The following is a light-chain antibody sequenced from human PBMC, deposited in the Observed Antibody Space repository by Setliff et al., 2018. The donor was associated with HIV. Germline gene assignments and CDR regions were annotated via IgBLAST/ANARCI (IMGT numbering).Light chain of an antibody. V-gene: IGLV2-14*03. Sequence: QSALAQPASVSGSPGQSITISCTGTSSDVGAYNYVSWYQQHPGKAPKLMIYDVSNRPSGVSNRFSGSNSGNTASLTISGLQAEDEADYYCSSYTSSYTFVFGTGTKVTVL. CDR2: DVS. CDR1: SSDVGAYNY. J-gene: IGLJ1*01. CDR3: SSYTSSYTFV.